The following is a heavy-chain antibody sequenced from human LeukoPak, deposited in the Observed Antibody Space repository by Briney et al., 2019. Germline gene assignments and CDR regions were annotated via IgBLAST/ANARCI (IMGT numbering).Heavy chain of an antibody. D-gene: IGHD3-22*01. CDR3: ARGDSDYYDSSGYLYYFDY. CDR1: GGSFSGYY. CDR2: INHSGST. J-gene: IGHJ4*02. Sequence: SATLSLTCAVYGGSFSGYYWSWIRQPPGKGLEWIGEINHSGSTNYNPSLKSRVTISVDTSKNQFSLKLSSVTAADTAVYYCARGDSDYYDSSGYLYYFDYWGQGTLVTVSS. V-gene: IGHV4-34*01.